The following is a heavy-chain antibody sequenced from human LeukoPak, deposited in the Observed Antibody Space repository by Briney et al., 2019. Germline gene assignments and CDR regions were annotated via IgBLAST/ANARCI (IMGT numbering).Heavy chain of an antibody. Sequence: SVKVSCKASGGTFSSYAISWVRQAPGQGLEWMGRIIPILGIANYAQKFQGRVTITADKSSSTAYMELSSLRSEDTAVYYCAREGHMEGFDYWGQGTLVTVSS. V-gene: IGHV1-69*04. D-gene: IGHD2-21*01. CDR1: GGTFSSYA. J-gene: IGHJ4*02. CDR3: AREGHMEGFDY. CDR2: IIPILGIA.